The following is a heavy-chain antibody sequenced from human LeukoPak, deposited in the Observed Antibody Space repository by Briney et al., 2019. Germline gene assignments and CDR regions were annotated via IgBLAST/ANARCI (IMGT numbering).Heavy chain of an antibody. J-gene: IGHJ4*02. CDR3: ARAAWGIAAEVREFDY. CDR1: GGTFSSYA. Sequence: AASVKVSCKASGGTFSSYAISWVRQAPGQGLEWMGGIIPIFGTANYAQKFQGRVTITADKSTSTAYMELSSLRSEDTAVYYCARAAWGIAAEVREFDYWGQGTLVTVSS. CDR2: IIPIFGTA. V-gene: IGHV1-69*06. D-gene: IGHD6-13*01.